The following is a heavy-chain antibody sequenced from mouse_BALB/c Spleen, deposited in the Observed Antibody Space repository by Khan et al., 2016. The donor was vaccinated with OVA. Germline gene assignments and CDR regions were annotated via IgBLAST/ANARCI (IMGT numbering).Heavy chain of an antibody. J-gene: IGHJ3*01. CDR2: IDPANGYT. CDR3: ARVTFYGGSY. V-gene: IGHV14-3*02. CDR1: GFNIKDTY. D-gene: IGHD1-1*01. Sequence: VQLKQSGAELVKPGASVKLSCTASGFNIKDTYMHWVKQRPEQGLEWIGRIDPANGYTKYDPKFQGKATITADKSSNTAYLHLNSLTSEDTAVYCCARVTFYGGSYGGQGTLVTVSA.